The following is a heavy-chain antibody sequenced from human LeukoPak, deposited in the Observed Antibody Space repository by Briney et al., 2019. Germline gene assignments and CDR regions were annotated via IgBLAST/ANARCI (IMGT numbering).Heavy chain of an antibody. J-gene: IGHJ4*02. D-gene: IGHD1-26*01. CDR2: INPNSGAT. V-gene: IGHV1-2*06. CDR1: GYTFTVYF. CDR3: AKIGSFHDFDY. Sequence: ASVKVSCKASGYTFTVYFIHWVRQAPGQGLEWMGRINPNSGATDYAQKFQGRVTMTRDTSISTAYMELSSLKSDDTAVYYCAKIGSFHDFDYWGQGTLITVSS.